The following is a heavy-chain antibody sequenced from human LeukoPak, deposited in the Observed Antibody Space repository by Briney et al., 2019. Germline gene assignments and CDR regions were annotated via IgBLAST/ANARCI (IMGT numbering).Heavy chain of an antibody. CDR2: IYYSGST. J-gene: IGHJ4*02. V-gene: IGHV4-39*01. CDR1: GGSISSSSYY. Sequence: SETLSLTCTVSGGSISSSSYYWGWIRQPPGKGLEWIGSIYYSGSTYYNPSLKSRVTISVDTSKNQFSLKLSSVTAADTAVYYCARQGSGNYYLYYLDYWGQGTLVTVSS. CDR3: ARQGSGNYYLYYLDY. D-gene: IGHD3-10*01.